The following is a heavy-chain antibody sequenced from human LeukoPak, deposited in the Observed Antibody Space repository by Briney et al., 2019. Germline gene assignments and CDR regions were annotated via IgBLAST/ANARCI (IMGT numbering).Heavy chain of an antibody. Sequence: SSETLSLTCTVSGASISSYYWSWIRQPPGKGLEWIGYIYTSETTNFNPALRSRVTISIDTSKNQVSLRLSSVTAADTALYYCARHRSPSSLSFFDIWGQGTTVTVSS. CDR1: GASISSYY. CDR3: ARHRSPSSLSFFDI. J-gene: IGHJ6*02. V-gene: IGHV4-4*09. CDR2: IYTSETT. D-gene: IGHD2-2*01.